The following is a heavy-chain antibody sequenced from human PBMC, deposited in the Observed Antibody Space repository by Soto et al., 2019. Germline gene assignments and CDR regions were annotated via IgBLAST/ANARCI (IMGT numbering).Heavy chain of an antibody. V-gene: IGHV5-10-1*01. CDR1: GYCFTSHW. CDR3: GRIPDIVVVVAAPGDYYYGMDV. CDR2: IDPSDSYT. J-gene: IGHJ6*02. Sequence: GASLKISCKGSGYCFTSHWISWVRQMPGKGLEWMGRIDPSDSYTNYSPSFQGHVTISADKSISTAYLQWSSLKASDTAMYYCGRIPDIVVVVAAPGDYYYGMDVWGQGTTVTVSS. D-gene: IGHD2-15*01.